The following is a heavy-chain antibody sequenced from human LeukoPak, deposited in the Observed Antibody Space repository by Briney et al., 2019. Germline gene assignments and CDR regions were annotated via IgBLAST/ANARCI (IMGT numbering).Heavy chain of an antibody. V-gene: IGHV4-38-2*02. CDR1: GYSISHGYY. CDR3: AKSNGYGLIDI. CDR2: MYHTGTT. D-gene: IGHD3-22*01. J-gene: IGHJ3*02. Sequence: SETLSLTCSVSGYSISHGYYWGWIRQPPGKGLEWIGSMYHTGTTYYNPSLKSRVTISLDTSRNQFSLKLNSVTAADTAVYYCAKSNGYGLIDIWGQGTMVTVSS.